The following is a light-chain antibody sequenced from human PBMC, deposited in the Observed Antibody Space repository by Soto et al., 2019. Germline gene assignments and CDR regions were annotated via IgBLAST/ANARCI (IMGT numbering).Light chain of an antibody. CDR2: GAS. CDR1: QTISRW. J-gene: IGKJ3*01. Sequence: DIQMTQSPSSVSASVGDRVTITCRASQTISRWLGWYQQKPGKAPKLLIYGASTLQSGVPSRFSGSGSGTDFTLTISSLQPEDFATYYCQQANSFPPVFGPGTKVDIK. V-gene: IGKV1D-12*01. CDR3: QQANSFPPV.